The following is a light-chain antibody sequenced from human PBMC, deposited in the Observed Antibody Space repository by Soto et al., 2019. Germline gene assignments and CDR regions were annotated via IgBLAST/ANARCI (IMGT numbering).Light chain of an antibody. J-gene: IGLJ1*01. CDR2: DNN. V-gene: IGLV1-51*01. CDR3: GTWDSSLSALDV. CDR1: SSNIGNNY. Sequence: QSVLTQPPSVSAAPGQKVTISCSGSSSNIGNNYVSWYQQLPGTAPKLLIYDNNKRPSGIPDRFSGSKSGTSATLGITGLQTGDEADYYCGTWDSSLSALDVFGTGTKVTVL.